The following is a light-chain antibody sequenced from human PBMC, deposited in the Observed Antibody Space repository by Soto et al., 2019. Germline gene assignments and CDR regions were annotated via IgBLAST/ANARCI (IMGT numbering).Light chain of an antibody. V-gene: IGLV1-36*01. CDR1: NVGNKA. CDR2: YDD. J-gene: IGLJ3*02. CDR3: AIWDDSVDGWV. Sequence: QSVLTQPPAVSEAPGQRVTSACSGSNVGNKAVNWYQQLPGKAPKLLLYYDDMLSSGVSDRFSGSKSGTSASLAISGLQNDEDGDYYCAIWDDSVDGWVFGGGTKLTVL.